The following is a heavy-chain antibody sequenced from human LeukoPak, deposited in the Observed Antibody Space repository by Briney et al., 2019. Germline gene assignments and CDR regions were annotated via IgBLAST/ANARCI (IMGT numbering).Heavy chain of an antibody. D-gene: IGHD5-18*01. CDR3: ARVQLWTDYYYYYGMDV. CDR1: GGTFSSYA. J-gene: IGHJ6*02. Sequence: SVKVSCKASGGTFSSYAISWVRQAPGRGLEWMGGIIPIFGTANYAQKFQGRVTITADESTSTAYMELSSLRSEDTAVYYCARVQLWTDYYYYYGMDVWGQGTTVTVSS. V-gene: IGHV1-69*13. CDR2: IIPIFGTA.